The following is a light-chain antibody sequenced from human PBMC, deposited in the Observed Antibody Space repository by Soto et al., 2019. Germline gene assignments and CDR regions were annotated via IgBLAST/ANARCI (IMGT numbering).Light chain of an antibody. J-gene: IGKJ5*01. V-gene: IGKV3-20*01. CDR1: QSVSNSD. CDR2: GAS. CDR3: QQYGSSPIT. Sequence: EIGLTQSPDTLSLSPGERATLHCRASQSVSNSDLAWHQQKPGQAPSLLIYGASRRSTGISGRFSGSGSGTDFTLTISRLEPEDFAVYYCQQYGSSPITFGQGTRLAIK.